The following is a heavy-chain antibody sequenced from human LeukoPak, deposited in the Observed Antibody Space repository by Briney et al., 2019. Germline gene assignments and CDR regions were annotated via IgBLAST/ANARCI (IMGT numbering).Heavy chain of an antibody. J-gene: IGHJ4*02. CDR3: ARGAISSWYED. CDR1: GFTFSSYA. CDR2: ISGSGGST. D-gene: IGHD6-13*01. Sequence: GGSLRLSCAASGFTFSSYAMSWVRQAPGKGLEWVSAISGSGGSTYYADSVKGRFTISRDNSKNTLYLQMNSLRADDTAVYYCARGAISSWYEDWGQGTLVTVSS. V-gene: IGHV3-23*01.